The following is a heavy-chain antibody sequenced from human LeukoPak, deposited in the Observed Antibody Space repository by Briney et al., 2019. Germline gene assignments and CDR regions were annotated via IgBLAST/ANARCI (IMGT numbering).Heavy chain of an antibody. CDR2: ISGSGGST. J-gene: IGHJ4*02. D-gene: IGHD3-3*01. CDR1: GFTFSSYA. CDR3: AKLSVRGFFY. V-gene: IGHV3-23*01. Sequence: PGGSLRLSCAASGFTFSSYAMSWVRQAPGKGLEWVSAISGSGGSTYYADSVKGRFTISRDNSKNTLYLQINSLRAEDSAVYYCAKLSVRGFFYWGQGTLVTVSS.